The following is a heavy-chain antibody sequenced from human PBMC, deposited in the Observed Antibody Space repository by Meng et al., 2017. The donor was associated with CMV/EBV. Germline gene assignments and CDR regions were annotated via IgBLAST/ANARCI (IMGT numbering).Heavy chain of an antibody. Sequence: GGSLRLSCAVSGFTFSSYAMSWVRQAPGKGLEWVSGISGDGGSTYHADSVKGRFTISRDNSKNTLYLQMNSLRGEDTAVYYCAREADCTRTTCPPGSWGQGTLVTVSS. CDR1: GFTFSSYA. J-gene: IGHJ5*02. CDR3: AREADCTRTTCPPGS. D-gene: IGHD1-7*01. CDR2: ISGDGGST. V-gene: IGHV3-23*01.